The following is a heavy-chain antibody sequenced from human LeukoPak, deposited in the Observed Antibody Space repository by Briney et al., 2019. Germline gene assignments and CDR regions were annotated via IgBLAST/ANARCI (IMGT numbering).Heavy chain of an antibody. CDR1: GGSISSYY. J-gene: IGHJ6*03. D-gene: IGHD6-19*01. CDR2: IYHSGST. Sequence: SETLSLTCTVSGGSISSYYWSWIRQSPGKGLQYIGYIYHSGSTNYNPSLKSRVTLSLDTSKSTFSLKMTSVSAADTAVYYCARRVGWPTTTYYYMDVWGKGTTVTIS. V-gene: IGHV4-59*01. CDR3: ARRVGWPTTTYYYMDV.